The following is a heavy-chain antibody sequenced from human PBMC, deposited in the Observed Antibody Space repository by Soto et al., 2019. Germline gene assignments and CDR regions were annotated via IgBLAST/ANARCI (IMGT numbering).Heavy chain of an antibody. CDR1: GYSFTSYW. D-gene: IGHD6-19*01. Sequence: GESLKISCKGSGYSFTSYWIGWVRQMPGKGLEWMGIIYPGDSDTRYSPSFQGQVTISADKSISTAYLQWSSLKASDTAMYYCARHMTEYSSGWYAFDYWGQGTLVTVSS. V-gene: IGHV5-51*01. CDR3: ARHMTEYSSGWYAFDY. CDR2: IYPGDSDT. J-gene: IGHJ4*02.